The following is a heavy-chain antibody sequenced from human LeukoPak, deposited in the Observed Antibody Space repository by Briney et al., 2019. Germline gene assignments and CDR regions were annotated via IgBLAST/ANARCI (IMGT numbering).Heavy chain of an antibody. CDR1: CGSFSGYY. Sequence: PSETLSLTCSVYCGSFSGYYWSWIRQPPGKGLEWIGEINHSGSTNYNPSLKSRVTISVDTSKNQFSLKLSSVTAADTAVYYCARGVVSGWTDFDYWGQGTLVTVSS. J-gene: IGHJ4*02. CDR3: ARGVVSGWTDFDY. D-gene: IGHD6-19*01. V-gene: IGHV4-34*01. CDR2: INHSGST.